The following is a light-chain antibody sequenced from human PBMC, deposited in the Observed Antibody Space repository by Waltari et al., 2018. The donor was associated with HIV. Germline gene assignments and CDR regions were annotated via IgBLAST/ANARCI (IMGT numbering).Light chain of an antibody. CDR1: QSIDTW. Sequence: DIQMTQSPPTLSSSVGDRVTITCWASQSIDTWLAWYQQKAGRAPKLLIYKASSLESGVPSRFSGSGSGTEFTLTISSLQPDDFATYYCQQYKTSSPWTFGQGTKVDI. V-gene: IGKV1-5*03. CDR2: KAS. CDR3: QQYKTSSPWT. J-gene: IGKJ1*01.